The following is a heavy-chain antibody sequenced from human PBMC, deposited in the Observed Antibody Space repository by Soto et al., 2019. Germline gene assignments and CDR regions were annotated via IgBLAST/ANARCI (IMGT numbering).Heavy chain of an antibody. CDR3: AREARGYDILTGYPSRYGLDV. J-gene: IGHJ6*02. CDR1: GFTFSSYE. Sequence: QPGGSLRLSCAASGFTFSSYEMNWVRQAPGKGLEWVSYISSSGGTIYYADSVKGRFTISRDNAKNSLFLQMNSLRAEDTAVYYCAREARGYDILTGYPSRYGLDVWGQGTTVTVSS. V-gene: IGHV3-48*03. D-gene: IGHD3-9*01. CDR2: ISSSGGTI.